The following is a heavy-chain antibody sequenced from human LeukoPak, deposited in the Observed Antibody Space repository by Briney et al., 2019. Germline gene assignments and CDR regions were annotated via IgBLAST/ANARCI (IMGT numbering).Heavy chain of an antibody. Sequence: SETLSLTCTVSGGSISSSSYYWGWIRQPPGKGLEWIGSIYYSGSTYYNPSLKSRVTISVDTSKNQFSLKLSSVTAADTAVYYCARHGDYYYVDVWGKGTTVTVSS. CDR3: ARHGDYYYVDV. V-gene: IGHV4-39*01. J-gene: IGHJ6*03. CDR2: IYYSGST. CDR1: GGSISSSSYY.